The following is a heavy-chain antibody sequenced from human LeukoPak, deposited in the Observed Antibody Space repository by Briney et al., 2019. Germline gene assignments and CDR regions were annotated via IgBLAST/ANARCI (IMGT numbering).Heavy chain of an antibody. V-gene: IGHV1-46*01. J-gene: IGHJ4*02. CDR1: GYTFTSYD. Sequence: ASVKVSCKASGYTFTSYDINWVRQATGQGLEWMGRINPSGGSTSYAQKFQGRVTMTRDTSTSTVYMELSSLRSEDTAVYYCARDPSPDSSGYYPDDYWGQGTLVTVSS. CDR3: ARDPSPDSSGYYPDDY. D-gene: IGHD3-22*01. CDR2: INPSGGST.